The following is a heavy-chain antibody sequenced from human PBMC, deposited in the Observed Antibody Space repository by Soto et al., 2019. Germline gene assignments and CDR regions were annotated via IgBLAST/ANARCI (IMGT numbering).Heavy chain of an antibody. CDR3: ARDRGWSRSHYFDS. J-gene: IGHJ4*02. V-gene: IGHV3-33*01. Sequence: QVQSVESGGGVVQPGTSLRLSCAVSGFTFSNHGMHWVRQAPGKGLEWVAFISYDGRNKDYVDSLKGRFTISRDNFKDHLFLQMNTLRADDTAVYYCARDRGWSRSHYFDSWGQGTLVTVSS. CDR2: ISYDGRNK. D-gene: IGHD2-15*01. CDR1: GFTFSNHG.